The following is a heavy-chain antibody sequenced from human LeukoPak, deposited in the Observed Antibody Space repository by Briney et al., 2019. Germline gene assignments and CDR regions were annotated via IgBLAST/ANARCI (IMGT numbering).Heavy chain of an antibody. D-gene: IGHD2-2*01. CDR2: IKQDGSEK. Sequence: PGGSLRLSCAASGLTFSSYWMSWVRQAPGKGLEWVANIKQDGSEKYYVDSVKGRFTTSRDNAKNSLYLQMNSLRVEDTAVYYCARARCSSTSCYSALFDYWGQGTLVTVSS. V-gene: IGHV3-7*01. CDR1: GLTFSSYW. CDR3: ARARCSSTSCYSALFDY. J-gene: IGHJ4*02.